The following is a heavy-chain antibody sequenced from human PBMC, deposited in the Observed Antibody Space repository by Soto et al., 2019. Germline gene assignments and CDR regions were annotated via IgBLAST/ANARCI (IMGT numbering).Heavy chain of an antibody. V-gene: IGHV1-8*01. J-gene: IGHJ5*02. CDR2: MNPSSGNT. CDR3: AIAYSSGWYGGTFDL. CDR1: GYTFTSYD. Sequence: SVKVSCKASGYTFTSYDINCVRQAAGQGLEWVGRMNPSSGNTGYAQKFQGRVTMTRNTSISTAYMELSSLRSEDTAVYYCAIAYSSGWYGGTFDLWGQGTLVTVSS. D-gene: IGHD6-19*01.